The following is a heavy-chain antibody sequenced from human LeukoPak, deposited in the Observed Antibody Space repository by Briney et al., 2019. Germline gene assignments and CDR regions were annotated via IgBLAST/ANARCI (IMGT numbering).Heavy chain of an antibody. Sequence: SETLSLTCSVSGGSISSHYWSWIRQPPGKGLEWIGYIYYTGSTNYNPSLKSRVTISLDTSKKQFSLKLRSVTAADTAVYYCARHEGRVYSSIWRPFYYPGQGTLVTVSS. CDR3: ARHEGRVYSSIWRPFYY. D-gene: IGHD6-13*01. J-gene: IGHJ4*02. CDR1: GGSISSHY. CDR2: IYYTGST. V-gene: IGHV4-59*08.